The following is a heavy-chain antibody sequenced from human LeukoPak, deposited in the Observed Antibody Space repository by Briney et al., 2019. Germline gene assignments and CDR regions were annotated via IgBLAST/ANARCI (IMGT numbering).Heavy chain of an antibody. J-gene: IGHJ4*02. CDR2: INRSGST. D-gene: IGHD3-9*01. Sequence: KPSETLSLTCAVYGGSFSGSYWSWIRQPPGKGLEWIGEINRSGSTNYNPSLKSRVTISVDTSKNQFSLKLSCVTAAATAVYYCARGSRYFDWLSCDYWGQGTLVTVSS. V-gene: IGHV4-34*01. CDR1: GGSFSGSY. CDR3: ARGSRYFDWLSCDY.